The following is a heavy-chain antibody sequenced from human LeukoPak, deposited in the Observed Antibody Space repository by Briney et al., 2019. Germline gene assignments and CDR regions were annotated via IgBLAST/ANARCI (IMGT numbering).Heavy chain of an antibody. V-gene: IGHV4-34*01. CDR3: ARLRPSGSSWSYYYYYYMDV. CDR1: GGSFSGYY. Sequence: PSETLSLTCAVYGGSFSGYYWSWIRQPPGKGLEWIGEINHSGSTNYNPSLKSRVTISVDTSKNQFSLKLSSVTAADTAVYYCARLRPSGSSWSYYYYYYMDVWGKGTTVTISS. CDR2: INHSGST. J-gene: IGHJ6*03. D-gene: IGHD6-13*01.